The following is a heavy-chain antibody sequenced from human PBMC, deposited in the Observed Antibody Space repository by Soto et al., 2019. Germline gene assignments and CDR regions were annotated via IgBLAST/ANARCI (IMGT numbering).Heavy chain of an antibody. CDR1: GGSISSGGYY. CDR2: ISYSGST. J-gene: IGHJ4*02. V-gene: IGHV4-31*03. CDR3: ARGGDYYDSSGYYLDY. Sequence: QVQLQESGPGLVKPSQTRSLTCTVSGGSISSGGYYWGWIRQHPGKGLEWIGYISYSGSTYYNPSLKNRVTISVDTSKNQFSLKLSSVTAADTAVYYCARGGDYYDSSGYYLDYWGQGTLVTVSS. D-gene: IGHD3-22*01.